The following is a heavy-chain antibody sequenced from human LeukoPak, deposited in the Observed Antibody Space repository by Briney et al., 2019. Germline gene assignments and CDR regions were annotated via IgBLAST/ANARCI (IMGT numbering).Heavy chain of an antibody. CDR3: ARDLERKEAYYYGMDV. Sequence: ASVKVSCKASGGTFSSYAISWVRQAPGQGLEWMGRIIPILGIANYAQKFQGRVTITADKSTSTAYMELSSLRSEDTAVYYCARDLERKEAYYYGMDVWGQGTTVTVSS. J-gene: IGHJ6*02. D-gene: IGHD1-1*01. V-gene: IGHV1-69*04. CDR2: IIPILGIA. CDR1: GGTFSSYA.